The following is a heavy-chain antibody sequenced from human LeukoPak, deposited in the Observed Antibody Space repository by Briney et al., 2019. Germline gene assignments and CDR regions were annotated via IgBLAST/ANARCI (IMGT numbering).Heavy chain of an antibody. V-gene: IGHV3-66*01. CDR2: IYAGGST. Sequence: PGGSLRLSCAASGLTVSKNYMSWVRQAPGKGLEWVSVIYAGGSTYYADSVKGRFAISRDNSKNTLYLQMNSLRAEDTAVYYCAKEDHVMGASDYWGQGTLVTVSS. CDR3: AKEDHVMGASDY. CDR1: GLTVSKNY. J-gene: IGHJ4*02. D-gene: IGHD1-26*01.